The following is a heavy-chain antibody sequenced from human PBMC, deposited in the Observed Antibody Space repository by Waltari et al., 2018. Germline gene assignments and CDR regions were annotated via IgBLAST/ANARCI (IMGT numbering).Heavy chain of an antibody. V-gene: IGHV1-69*01. Sequence: QVQLVQSGAEVKKPGSSVKVSCKASGGTFSSYAISWVRQAPGPGLEWMGGIIPIFGTATYAQKFQGRVTITADESTSTAYMELSSLRSEDTAVYYCARAPTFGSTSCYAGDWYFDLWGRGTLVTVSS. CDR1: GGTFSSYA. CDR2: IIPIFGTA. CDR3: ARAPTFGSTSCYAGDWYFDL. J-gene: IGHJ2*01. D-gene: IGHD2-2*01.